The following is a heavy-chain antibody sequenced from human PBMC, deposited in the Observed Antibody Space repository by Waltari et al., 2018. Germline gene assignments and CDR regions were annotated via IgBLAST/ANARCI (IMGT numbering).Heavy chain of an antibody. CDR2: INHSGST. D-gene: IGHD3-3*01. CDR3: ARGYWAGNITIFGVVLLNPQSSYYFDY. J-gene: IGHJ4*02. V-gene: IGHV4-34*01. Sequence: QVQLQQWGAGLLKPSETLSLTCAVYGGSFSCYYWSWIRQPPGKGLEWIGEINHSGSTNYNPSLKSRVTISVDTSKNQFSLKLSSVTAADTAVYYCARGYWAGNITIFGVVLLNPQSSYYFDYWGQGTLVTVSS. CDR1: GGSFSCYY.